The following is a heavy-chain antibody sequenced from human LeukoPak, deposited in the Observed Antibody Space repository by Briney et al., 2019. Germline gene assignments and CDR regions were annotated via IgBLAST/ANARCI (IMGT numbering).Heavy chain of an antibody. J-gene: IGHJ6*02. V-gene: IGHV4-31*03. Sequence: SQTLSLTCPVSGGSISSGVYYWSWIRQHPGKGLEWIGYIYYSGRTYYNSSLKSRVTISVDTSKNQFSLKLSSVTAADTAVYYCARVYGGENSPTEYCTNGVCYYYYGMDVWGQGTTVTVSS. D-gene: IGHD2-8*01. CDR3: ARVYGGENSPTEYCTNGVCYYYYGMDV. CDR2: IYYSGRT. CDR1: GGSISSGVYY.